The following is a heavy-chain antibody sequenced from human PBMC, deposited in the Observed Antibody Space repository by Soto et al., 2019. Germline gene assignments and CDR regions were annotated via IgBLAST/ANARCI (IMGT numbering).Heavy chain of an antibody. Sequence: GGSLRLSCAASGFTFSSCAMGWVRQAPGKGLEWVSVIYSGGSTYYADSVKGRFTISRDDSKNTLFLQMNSLRAEDTAVYYCATAKLLLPWLFDYWGQGTLVTVSS. D-gene: IGHD2-15*01. J-gene: IGHJ4*02. CDR1: GFTFSSCA. CDR2: IYSGGST. CDR3: ATAKLLLPWLFDY. V-gene: IGHV3-66*01.